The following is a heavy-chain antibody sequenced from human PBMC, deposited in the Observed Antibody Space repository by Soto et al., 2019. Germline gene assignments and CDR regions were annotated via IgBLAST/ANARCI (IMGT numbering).Heavy chain of an antibody. V-gene: IGHV1-2*04. Sequence: ASVKVSCKASGYTFTGYYMHWVRQAPGQGLEWMGWINPNSGGTNYAQKFQGWVTMTRDTSISTAYMELSRLRSDDTAVYYCARDKDGYNFDFDYWGQGTLVTSPQ. CDR2: INPNSGGT. J-gene: IGHJ4*02. D-gene: IGHD5-12*01. CDR1: GYTFTGYY. CDR3: ARDKDGYNFDFDY.